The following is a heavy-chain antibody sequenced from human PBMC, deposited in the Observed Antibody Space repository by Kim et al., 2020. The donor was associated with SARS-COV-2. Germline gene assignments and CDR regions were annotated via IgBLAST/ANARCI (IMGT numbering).Heavy chain of an antibody. D-gene: IGHD2-15*01. V-gene: IGHV4-39*01. Sequence: SETLSLTCTVSGGSISSSSYYWGWIRQPPGQWLEWIGSIYYSGSTYYNPSLKSRVTISVDTSKNQFSLKLSSVTAADTAVYYCARAVVAATVPNWFDPWGQGTLVTVSS. J-gene: IGHJ5*02. CDR2: IYYSGST. CDR1: GGSISSSSYY. CDR3: ARAVVAATVPNWFDP.